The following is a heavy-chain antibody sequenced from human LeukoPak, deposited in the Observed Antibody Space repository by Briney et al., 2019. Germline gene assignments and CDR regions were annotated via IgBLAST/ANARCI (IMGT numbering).Heavy chain of an antibody. Sequence: QPGGSLRLSCAASGFTFNSYAMSWVRQAPGKGLEWVSGISGSGDSTYYAASVEGRFTISRDYSRNTLDLQINSLRAEDTAVYYCAKDSELCAGDCYWDYYGMDVWGQGTTVTVSS. J-gene: IGHJ6*02. CDR3: AKDSELCAGDCYWDYYGMDV. D-gene: IGHD2-21*02. CDR1: GFTFNSYA. V-gene: IGHV3-23*01. CDR2: ISGSGDST.